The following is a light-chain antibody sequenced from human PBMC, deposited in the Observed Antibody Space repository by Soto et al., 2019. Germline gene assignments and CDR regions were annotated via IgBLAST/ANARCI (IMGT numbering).Light chain of an antibody. V-gene: IGKV4-1*01. CDR3: QQYESTPPT. Sequence: DIVMTQSPDSLAVSLGERATINCKSSQSVLYSSNNKNYLAWYQQRPGQPPKLLIYWASTRESGVPARFSGSRSETDFTLTITSLQAEDVAVYYCQQYESTPPTFGQGTKLEIK. CDR2: WAS. J-gene: IGKJ2*01. CDR1: QSVLYSSNNKNY.